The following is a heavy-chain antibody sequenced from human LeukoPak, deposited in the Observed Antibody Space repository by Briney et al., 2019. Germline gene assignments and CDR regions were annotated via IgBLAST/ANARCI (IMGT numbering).Heavy chain of an antibody. Sequence: PSETLSLTCTVSGGSISSYYWSWIRQPPGKGLEWIGYIYYSGSTNYNPSLKSRVTISVDTSKNQFSLKLSSVTAADTAVYYCARVTGSGYCSGGSCYLSYYYMDVWGKGTTVTISS. CDR2: IYYSGST. CDR1: GGSISSYY. V-gene: IGHV4-59*01. D-gene: IGHD2-15*01. CDR3: ARVTGSGYCSGGSCYLSYYYMDV. J-gene: IGHJ6*03.